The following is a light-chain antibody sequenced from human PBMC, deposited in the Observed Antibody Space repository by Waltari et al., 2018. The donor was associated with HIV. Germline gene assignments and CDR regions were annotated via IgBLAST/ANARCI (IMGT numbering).Light chain of an antibody. CDR1: TSDVGDYDF. V-gene: IGLV2-14*01. J-gene: IGLJ2*01. CDR3: GSYSSGSTLVI. CDR2: EVN. Sequence: QSALTQPASVSGSPGQSITISCTGTTSDVGDYDFVSWYRPTPGEVPKRMIYEVNKRPSGVSPRFFGSKSGNTASLTISGLQAEDEAEYYCGSYSSGSTLVIFGGGTKLTVL.